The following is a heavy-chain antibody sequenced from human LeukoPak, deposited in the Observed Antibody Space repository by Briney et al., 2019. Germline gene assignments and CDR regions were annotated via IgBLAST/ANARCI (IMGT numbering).Heavy chain of an antibody. CDR3: ARRVVGATIDDYFDY. Sequence: GESLKISCKGSGYSFTSYWIGWVRQMPGKGLEWMGIIYPGDSDTRYSPSFQGQVTISADKSISTAYLQWSSLKASDTAMYYCARRVVGATIDDYFDYWGQGTLVTVSS. V-gene: IGHV5-51*01. D-gene: IGHD1-26*01. CDR2: IYPGDSDT. J-gene: IGHJ4*02. CDR1: GYSFTSYW.